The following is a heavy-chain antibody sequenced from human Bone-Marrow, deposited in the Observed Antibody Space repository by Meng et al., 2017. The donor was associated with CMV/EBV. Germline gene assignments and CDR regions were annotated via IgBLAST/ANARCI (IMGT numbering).Heavy chain of an antibody. CDR2: ISSSGSTI. J-gene: IGHJ5*02. CDR3: ARDPNDYGDYSWFDP. Sequence: GGSLRLSCAASGFTFSSYEMNWVRQAPGKGLEWVSYISSSGSTIYYADSVKGRFTISRDNAKNSLYLQMNSLRAEDTAVYYCARDPNDYGDYSWFDPWGQGTLVTVSS. D-gene: IGHD4-17*01. CDR1: GFTFSSYE. V-gene: IGHV3-48*03.